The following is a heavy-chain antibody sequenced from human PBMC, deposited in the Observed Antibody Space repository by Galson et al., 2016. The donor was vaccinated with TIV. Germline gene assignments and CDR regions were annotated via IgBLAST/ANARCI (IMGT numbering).Heavy chain of an antibody. J-gene: IGHJ5*02. D-gene: IGHD1-1*01. V-gene: IGHV3-49*03. CDR3: TRGSLEP. CDR2: ITNIASGGTT. Sequence: SLRLSCAGSGFTFGDYAVSRFRQAPGKGLEWVGLITNIASGGTTGYAASVKGRFTISRDDSKSVAYLQMNSLKTEDTALYYCTRGSLEPWGQGTLVSVSS. CDR1: GFTFGDYA.